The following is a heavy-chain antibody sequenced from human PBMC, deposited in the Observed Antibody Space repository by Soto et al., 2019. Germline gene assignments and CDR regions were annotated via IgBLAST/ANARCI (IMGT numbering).Heavy chain of an antibody. CDR1: GFSFSNYA. Sequence: EVQLLESGGFLVQPGGSLRLSCAASGFSFSNYAMNWVRQAPGKGLEWVSGISGSGNRTYYADSVKGRFTVSRDNSKNTLYPQLNRLATVDPAVYYCAKGPFIVVLPSSSQYSLMVFWGIGTTVTVSS. J-gene: IGHJ6*03. D-gene: IGHD2-21*01. CDR2: ISGSGNRT. CDR3: AKGPFIVVLPSSSQYSLMVF. V-gene: IGHV3-23*01.